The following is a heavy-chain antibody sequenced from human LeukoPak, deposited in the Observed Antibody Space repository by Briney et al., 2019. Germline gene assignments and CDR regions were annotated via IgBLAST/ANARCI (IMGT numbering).Heavy chain of an antibody. CDR3: ARASDSSGYDFDY. Sequence: PGGSLRLSCAASGFTFSSYSMNWVRQAPGKGLEWVSSISSSSSYIYYADSVKGRFTIPRDNAKNSLYLQMNSLRAEDTAVYYCARASDSSGYDFDYWGQGTLVTVSS. CDR2: ISSSSSYI. D-gene: IGHD3-22*01. V-gene: IGHV3-21*01. CDR1: GFTFSSYS. J-gene: IGHJ4*02.